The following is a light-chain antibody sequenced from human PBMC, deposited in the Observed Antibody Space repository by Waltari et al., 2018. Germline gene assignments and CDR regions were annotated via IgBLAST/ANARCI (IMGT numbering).Light chain of an antibody. CDR2: AVS. CDR1: SGDVGDYNF. J-gene: IGLJ2*01. CDR3: CSRAGSSVV. V-gene: IGLV2-11*01. Sequence: QSALTQPRPVSGSPGQSVTIPCTGTSGDVGDYNFSPWYQDQPGNAPSLPIYAVSERPSGVPDRFSASKSGNTASLTISGLQAEDEGSYHCCSRAGSSVVFGGGTKLTVL.